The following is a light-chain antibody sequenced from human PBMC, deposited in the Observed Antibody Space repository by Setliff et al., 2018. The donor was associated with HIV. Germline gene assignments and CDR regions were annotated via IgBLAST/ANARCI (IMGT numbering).Light chain of an antibody. CDR1: TGAVTSGHY. V-gene: IGLV7-46*01. J-gene: IGLJ1*01. CDR3: LLSYSGARV. Sequence: QAVVTQESSLTVSPGGTISLTCVSSTGAVTSGHYPHWFQQKPGQVPRPLIYDATKRHSWTPSRFSGSLLRDKAALTLSNAQAEDEADYYCLLSYSGARVFGSGTKVTVL. CDR2: DAT.